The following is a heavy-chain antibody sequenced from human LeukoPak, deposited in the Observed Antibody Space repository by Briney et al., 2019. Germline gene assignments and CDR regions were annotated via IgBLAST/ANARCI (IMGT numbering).Heavy chain of an antibody. Sequence: GESLKISCKGSGYSFTSYWIGWVRQMPGKGLEWMGIIYPGGSDTRYSPSFQGKVTISADKSISTAYLQWRSLRASDTAMYYCARQALASAGNISDYWGQGTLVTVSS. J-gene: IGHJ4*02. CDR3: ARQALASAGNISDY. CDR1: GYSFTSYW. D-gene: IGHD6-13*01. V-gene: IGHV5-51*01. CDR2: IYPGGSDT.